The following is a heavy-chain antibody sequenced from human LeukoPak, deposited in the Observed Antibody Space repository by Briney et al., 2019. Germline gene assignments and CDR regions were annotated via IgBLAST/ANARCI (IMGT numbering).Heavy chain of an antibody. Sequence: PSETLCLTCAVYGGSFSGYYWSWIRQPPGKELEWIGEINHSGSTNYNPSLKSRVTISVDTSKNQFSLKLSSVTAADTAVYYCARAYDFWSGYVDYWGQGTLVTVSS. CDR1: GGSFSGYY. CDR2: INHSGST. D-gene: IGHD3-3*01. V-gene: IGHV4-34*01. J-gene: IGHJ4*02. CDR3: ARAYDFWSGYVDY.